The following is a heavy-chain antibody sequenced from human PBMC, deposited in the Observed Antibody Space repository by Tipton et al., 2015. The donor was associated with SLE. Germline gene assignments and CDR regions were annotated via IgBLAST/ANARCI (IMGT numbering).Heavy chain of an antibody. J-gene: IGHJ4*02. V-gene: IGHV5-10-1*01. Sequence: QLVQSGAEVKKPGESLRISCKGSGYSFTSYWISWVRQMPGKGLEWMGRIDPSGSYTNYSPSFQGHVTISADKSISTAYLQWSRLKASDTAMYYCGRREYSSNSYVDYWGQGTLVTVSS. CDR3: GRREYSSNSYVDY. CDR2: IDPSGSYT. D-gene: IGHD4-23*01. CDR1: GYSFTSYW.